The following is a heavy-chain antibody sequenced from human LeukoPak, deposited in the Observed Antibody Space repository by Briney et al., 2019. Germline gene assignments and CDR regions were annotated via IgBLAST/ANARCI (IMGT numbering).Heavy chain of an antibody. V-gene: IGHV1-18*01. CDR1: GYTFITYG. J-gene: IGHJ4*02. Sequence: ASVKVSCKASGYTFITYGITWVRQAPGQGLEWMGWITPYNGDTNYAQNLQDRVTMTTYTSTSTAYMELRSLRSDDTAVYFCARVAGVSYNYFDSWGQGTLVTVSS. D-gene: IGHD1-26*01. CDR2: ITPYNGDT. CDR3: ARVAGVSYNYFDS.